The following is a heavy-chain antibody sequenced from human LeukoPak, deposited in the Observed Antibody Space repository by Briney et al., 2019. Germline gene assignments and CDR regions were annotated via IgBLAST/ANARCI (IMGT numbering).Heavy chain of an antibody. Sequence: GGSLRPSRAASGFASSSYIINWVGQTPGKRLEWVSSIGTISSYIYYADSVKGRFTISRDNAKNSVYLQLNSLRAEDTAVYYCTRDYVTHAGHWGQGTLVTVSS. D-gene: IGHD2-21*02. V-gene: IGHV3-21*01. J-gene: IGHJ4*02. CDR3: TRDYVTHAGH. CDR2: IGTISSYI. CDR1: GFASSSYI.